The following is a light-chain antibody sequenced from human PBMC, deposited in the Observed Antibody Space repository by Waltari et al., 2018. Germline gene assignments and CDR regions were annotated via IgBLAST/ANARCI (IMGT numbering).Light chain of an antibody. CDR1: SSDIGKYNS. Sequence: SPGQSITISCTGTSSDIGKYNSVSWYQHLPGKVPKVMISEVTKRPSGVSNRFSGSKSGNTASLTISGLQADDEAEYYCCSDAGSGTYVFGTGTKLTV. J-gene: IGLJ1*01. CDR3: CSDAGSGTYV. CDR2: EVT. V-gene: IGLV2-23*02.